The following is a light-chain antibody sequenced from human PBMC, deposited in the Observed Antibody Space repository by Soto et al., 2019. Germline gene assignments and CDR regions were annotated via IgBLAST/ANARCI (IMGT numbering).Light chain of an antibody. CDR3: QQYGGSPRT. V-gene: IGKV3-20*01. CDR1: QSVSSN. J-gene: IGKJ1*01. CDR2: GAS. Sequence: EIVMTQSPATLSVSPGERAALSCRASQSVSSNLAWYQQTPGQAPRLLIYGASSRATGIPDRFSGSGSGTDFTLTISRLEPEDFAVYYCQQYGGSPRTFGQGTKVDIK.